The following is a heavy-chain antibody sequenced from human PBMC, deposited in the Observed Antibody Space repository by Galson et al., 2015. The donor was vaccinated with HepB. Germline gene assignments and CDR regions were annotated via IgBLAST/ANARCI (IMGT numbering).Heavy chain of an antibody. CDR3: ASLNPQRIAVAEVYYYYGMDV. D-gene: IGHD6-19*01. J-gene: IGHJ6*02. CDR2: ISSSSSTI. V-gene: IGHV3-48*02. Sequence: SLRLSCAASGFTFSSYSMNWVRQAPGKGLEWVSYISSSSSTIYYADSVKGRFTISRDNAKNSLYLQMNSLRDEDTAVYYCASLNPQRIAVAEVYYYYGMDVWGQGTTVTVSS. CDR1: GFTFSSYS.